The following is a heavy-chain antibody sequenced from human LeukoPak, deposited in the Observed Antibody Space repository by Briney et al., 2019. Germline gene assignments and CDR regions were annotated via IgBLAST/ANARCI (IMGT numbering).Heavy chain of an antibody. J-gene: IGHJ4*02. CDR1: GFTFSSFA. CDR3: AKPRTTGLGWAQFDY. V-gene: IGHV3-23*01. CDR2: FDGNGPNT. Sequence: GGSLRLSCAASGFTFSSFAMTWVRQAPGRGLEWVSGFDGNGPNTYYADSVKGRWTISRDNSRNTLYLEMNSLRPEDTAIYFCAKPRTTGLGWAQFDYWGQGSLVTVSS. D-gene: IGHD2-8*02.